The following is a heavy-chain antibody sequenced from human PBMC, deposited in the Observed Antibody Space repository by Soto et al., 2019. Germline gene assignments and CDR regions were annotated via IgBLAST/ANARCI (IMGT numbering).Heavy chain of an antibody. CDR3: ATGCIAVDGPPAYCRYGMAV. CDR1: GYTLTELS. Sequence: ASVKVSCKVSGYTLTELSMHWVRQAPGKGLEWMGGFDPEDGETIYAQKFQGRVTMTEDTSTDTAYMELSSLRSEDTAVYYCATGCIAVDGPPAYCRYGMAVWGQGTTVTVSS. CDR2: FDPEDGET. J-gene: IGHJ6*02. D-gene: IGHD6-19*01. V-gene: IGHV1-24*01.